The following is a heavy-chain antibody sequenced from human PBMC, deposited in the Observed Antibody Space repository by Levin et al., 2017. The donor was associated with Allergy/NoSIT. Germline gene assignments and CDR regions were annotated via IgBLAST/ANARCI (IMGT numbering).Heavy chain of an antibody. J-gene: IGHJ6*02. Sequence: SVKVSCKASGGTFSSYAISWVRQAPGQGLEWMGGIIPIFGTANYAQKFQGRVTITADKSTSTAYMELSSLRSEDTAVYYCAREDPIFNSSSSPGGSDYYYGMDVWGQGTTVTVSS. CDR3: AREDPIFNSSSSPGGSDYYYGMDV. CDR2: IIPIFGTA. CDR1: GGTFSSYA. V-gene: IGHV1-69*06. D-gene: IGHD6-6*01.